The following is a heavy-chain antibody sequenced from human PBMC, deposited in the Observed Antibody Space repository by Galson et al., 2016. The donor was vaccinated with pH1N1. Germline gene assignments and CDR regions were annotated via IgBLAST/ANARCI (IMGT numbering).Heavy chain of an antibody. CDR3: AREPMRYPHHFDY. CDR1: GASISSATHY. D-gene: IGHD2-15*01. J-gene: IGHJ4*02. CDR2: IYTSGST. Sequence: TLSLTCTVSGASISSATHYWGWIRQPAGKGLEWIGNIYTSGSTNYNPPLKSRVTISVDTSKNRFSLHLTSVTSADTAVYFCAREPMRYPHHFDYWGQGILVAVSS. V-gene: IGHV4-61*09.